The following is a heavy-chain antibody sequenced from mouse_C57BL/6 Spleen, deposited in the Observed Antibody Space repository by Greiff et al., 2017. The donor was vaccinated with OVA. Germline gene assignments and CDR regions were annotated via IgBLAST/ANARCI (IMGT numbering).Heavy chain of an antibody. D-gene: IGHD2-1*01. V-gene: IGHV1-59*01. J-gene: IGHJ4*01. CDR1: GYTFTSYW. CDR2: IDPSDSYT. Sequence: QVQLQQSGAELVRPGTSVKLSCKASGYTFTSYWMHWVKQRPGQGLEWIGVIDPSDSYTNYNQKFKGKATLTVDTSSSTAYMQLSSLTSEDSAVYYCARGDYGNRYAMDDWGQGTSVTVSS. CDR3: ARGDYGNRYAMDD.